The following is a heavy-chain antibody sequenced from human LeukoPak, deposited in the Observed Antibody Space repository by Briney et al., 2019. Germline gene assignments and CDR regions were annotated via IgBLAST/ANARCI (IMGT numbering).Heavy chain of an antibody. V-gene: IGHV3-30-3*01. D-gene: IGHD4-23*01. Sequence: PGGSLRLSCAASGFTFSSYAMHWVRQAPGKGLEWVAVISYDGSNKYYADSVKGRFTISRDNSKNTLYLQMNSLRAEDTAVYYCASGGNSGLSFDYWGQGTLVTVSS. J-gene: IGHJ4*02. CDR1: GFTFSSYA. CDR2: ISYDGSNK. CDR3: ASGGNSGLSFDY.